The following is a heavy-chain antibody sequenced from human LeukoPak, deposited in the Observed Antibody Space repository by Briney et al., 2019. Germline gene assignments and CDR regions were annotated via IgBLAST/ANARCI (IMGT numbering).Heavy chain of an antibody. V-gene: IGHV1-46*01. CDR1: GYTFTNYY. CDR3: GRDQGYSGYDSPDY. J-gene: IGHJ4*02. D-gene: IGHD5-12*01. CDR2: INPSGGST. Sequence: ASVKVSCKASGYTFTNYYMHWVRQAPGQGLEWMGIINPSGGSTNYAQKFQGRVTMTRDTSTSTVYMELSSLRSEDTAVHYCGRDQGYSGYDSPDYWGREPWSPSPQ.